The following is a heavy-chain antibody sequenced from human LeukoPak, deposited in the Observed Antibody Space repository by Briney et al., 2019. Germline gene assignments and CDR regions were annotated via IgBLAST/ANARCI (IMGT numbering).Heavy chain of an antibody. CDR1: GYSISSGYY. CDR3: ARDKSGSQFDY. Sequence: PSETLSLTCTVSGYSISSGYYWGWIRQPPGKGLEWIGIIYHSGSTNYNPSLKSRVTISVDKSKNQFSLKLSSVTAADTAVYYCARDKSGSQFDYWGQGTLVTVSS. CDR2: IYHSGST. J-gene: IGHJ4*02. D-gene: IGHD1-26*01. V-gene: IGHV4-38-2*02.